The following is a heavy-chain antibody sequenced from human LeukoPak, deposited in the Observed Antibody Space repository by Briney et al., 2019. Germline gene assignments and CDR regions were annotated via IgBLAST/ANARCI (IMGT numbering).Heavy chain of an antibody. CDR3: ARESRDGYSDAFDI. CDR2: INPNSGGT. CDR1: GYTFTGYY. Sequence: SVTVSCKASGYTFTGYYMHWVRQAPGQGLEWMGWINPNSGGTNYAQKFQGRVTMTRDTSISTAYMELSRLRSDDTAVYYCARESRDGYSDAFDIWGQGTMVTVSS. D-gene: IGHD5-24*01. J-gene: IGHJ3*02. V-gene: IGHV1-2*02.